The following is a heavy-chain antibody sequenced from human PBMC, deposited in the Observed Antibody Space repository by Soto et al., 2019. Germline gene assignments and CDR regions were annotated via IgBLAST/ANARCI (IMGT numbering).Heavy chain of an antibody. CDR2: VYYGGAIFYSGNI. J-gene: IGHJ3*02. V-gene: IGHV4-39*01. CDR3: VRYDRINMKLYSPEGFHI. D-gene: IGHD3-3*02. CDR1: GDSISSSNSH. Sequence: SETLSVNCTVSGDSISSSNSHWGWTRHPPGKGLEYIGSVYYGGAIFYSGNIYYNPSLKSRVTISVDTSKNQFSLRLSSVTAADTGVYYCVRYDRINMKLYSPEGFHIWRQGTMVTVSS.